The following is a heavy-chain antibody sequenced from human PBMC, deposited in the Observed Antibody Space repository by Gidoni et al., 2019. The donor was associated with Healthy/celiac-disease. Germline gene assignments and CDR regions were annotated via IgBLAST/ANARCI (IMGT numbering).Heavy chain of an antibody. D-gene: IGHD3-16*01. V-gene: IGHV4-38-2*02. CDR2: IYHSGST. CDR1: GYSISSGYY. J-gene: IGHJ5*02. Sequence: QVQLQESGPGLVKPSETLSLTCTVSGYSISSGYYWGWIRQPPGKGLEWIGSIYHSGSTYYNPSLKSRVTISVDTSKNQFSLKLSSVTAADTAVYYCATGGDFGPWGQGTLVTVSS. CDR3: ATGGDFGP.